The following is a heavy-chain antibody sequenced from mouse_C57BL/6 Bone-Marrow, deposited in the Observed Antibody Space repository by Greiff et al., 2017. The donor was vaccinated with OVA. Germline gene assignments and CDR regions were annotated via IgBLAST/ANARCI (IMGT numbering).Heavy chain of an antibody. CDR1: GFTFSSYG. V-gene: IGHV5-6*01. J-gene: IGHJ3*01. CDR3: ARRCAY. CDR2: ISSGGSYT. Sequence: VHLVESGGDLVKPGGSLKLSCAASGFTFSSYGMSWVRQTPDKRLEWVATISSGGSYTYYPDSVKGRFTISRDNAKNTLYLQMSSLKSEDTAMYYCARRCAYWGQGTLVTVSA.